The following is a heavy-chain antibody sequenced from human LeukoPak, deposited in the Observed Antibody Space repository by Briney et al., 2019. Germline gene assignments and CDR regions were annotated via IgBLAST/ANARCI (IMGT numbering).Heavy chain of an antibody. V-gene: IGHV3-48*01. CDR3: ARNELAHNGNYWGGSRPAGMNDY. CDR1: EFNFSSII. D-gene: IGHD1-26*01. Sequence: GGSLRLSCAASAASEFNFSSIIMNGVRQAAGKGLEWVSYISKGNNPIYYADSVKGRFTISRDNAKNSLYLQMNTLRAEDTAMYYCARNELAHNGNYWGGSRPAGMNDYWGQGTLVTVSS. CDR2: ISKGNNPI. J-gene: IGHJ4*02.